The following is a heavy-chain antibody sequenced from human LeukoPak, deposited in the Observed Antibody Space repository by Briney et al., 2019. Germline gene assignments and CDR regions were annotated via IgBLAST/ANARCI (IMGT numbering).Heavy chain of an antibody. V-gene: IGHV4-30-4*08. CDR2: IYYSGST. J-gene: IGHJ4*02. Sequence: SETLSLTCTVSGGSISSGDYYWSWIRQPPGKGLEWIGYIYYSGSTYYNPSLKSRVTISVDTSKNQFSLKLSSVTAADTAVYHCARDEIAARAFDYWGQGTLVTVSS. CDR3: ARDEIAARAFDY. D-gene: IGHD6-6*01. CDR1: GGSISSGDYY.